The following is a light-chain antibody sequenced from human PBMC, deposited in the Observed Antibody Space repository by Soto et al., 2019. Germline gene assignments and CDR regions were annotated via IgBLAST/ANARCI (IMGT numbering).Light chain of an antibody. CDR1: QSIGSD. V-gene: IGKV3-15*01. CDR2: GGS. CDR3: QQYNKWPPLT. Sequence: EVVMTQSPATLSVSPGERVILSCRASQSIGSDLAWYQQKVGQAPRLLIYGGSTRATGIPVRFGGSGSGTEFTLTISSLQSEDFAVYYRQQYNKWPPLTFGQGTRLEIK. J-gene: IGKJ5*01.